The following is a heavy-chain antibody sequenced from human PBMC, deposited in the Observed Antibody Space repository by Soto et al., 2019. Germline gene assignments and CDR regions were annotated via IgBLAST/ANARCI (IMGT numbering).Heavy chain of an antibody. CDR2: IKTKLDGETT. Sequence: GGSLRLSCTGSRFTFSTAWLSWVRQAPGQGLEWVGRIKTKLDGETTAYAAPVKGRFSISRDDSKNTVYLHMNSLTAEDTAVYYCATVGEGSRNWFNPWGQGTRVTVSS. D-gene: IGHD3-3*01. CDR1: RFTFSTAW. V-gene: IGHV3-15*01. CDR3: ATVGEGSRNWFNP. J-gene: IGHJ5*02.